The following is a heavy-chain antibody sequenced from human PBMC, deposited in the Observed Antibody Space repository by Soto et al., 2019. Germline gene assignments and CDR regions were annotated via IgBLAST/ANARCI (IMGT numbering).Heavy chain of an antibody. D-gene: IGHD1-26*01. J-gene: IGHJ4*02. V-gene: IGHV3-30-3*01. CDR1: GFTFSSYA. CDR3: AGVDLSDFDY. CDR2: ISYDGSNK. Sequence: QVQLVESGGGVVQPGRSLRLSCAASGFTFSSYAMHWVRQAPGKGLEWVAVISYDGSNKYYADSVKGRFTISRDNSKNTLYLQMNSLRAEDTAVYYCAGVDLSDFDYWGQGTLVTVSS.